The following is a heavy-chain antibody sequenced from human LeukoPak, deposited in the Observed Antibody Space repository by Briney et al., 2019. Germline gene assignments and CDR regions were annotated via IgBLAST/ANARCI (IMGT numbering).Heavy chain of an antibody. CDR2: ISSGGSTI. D-gene: IGHD6-19*01. J-gene: IGHJ6*02. Sequence: GGSLRLSCAASGFTFSSYEMNWVRQAPGKGLEWVSYISSGGSTIYYADSVKGRFTISRDNAKNSLFVQMNSLRAEDTAVYYCARARVAGDRYYYYGMDVWGQGTTVTVSS. CDR3: ARARVAGDRYYYYGMDV. CDR1: GFTFSSYE. V-gene: IGHV3-48*03.